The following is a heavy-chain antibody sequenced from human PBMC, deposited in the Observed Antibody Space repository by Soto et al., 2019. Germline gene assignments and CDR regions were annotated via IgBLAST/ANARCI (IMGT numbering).Heavy chain of an antibody. CDR2: IIPIFGTA. CDR1: GGTFSSYA. J-gene: IGHJ6*02. V-gene: IGHV1-69*12. D-gene: IGHD5-12*01. CDR3: ARRGVATIGVEWGMDV. Sequence: QVQLVQSGAEVKKPGSSVKVSCKASGGTFSSYAISWVRQAPGQGLEWMGGIIPIFGTANYTQKFEGRVTITADESTSTAYMELSSLRSEDTAVYYCARRGVATIGVEWGMDVWGQGTTVTVSS.